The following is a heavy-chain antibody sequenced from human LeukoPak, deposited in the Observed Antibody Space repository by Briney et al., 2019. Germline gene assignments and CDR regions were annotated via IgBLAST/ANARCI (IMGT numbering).Heavy chain of an antibody. J-gene: IGHJ3*02. CDR1: GGSLSGYY. Sequence: SETLSLTCAVYGGSLSGYYWSWIRQPPGKGLEWIGEINHSGSTNYNPSLKSRVSISVDTSKNQFSLKLSSVTAADTAVYYCARMGYDSSGYYSAFDIWGQGTMVAVSS. CDR2: INHSGST. CDR3: ARMGYDSSGYYSAFDI. D-gene: IGHD3-22*01. V-gene: IGHV4-34*01.